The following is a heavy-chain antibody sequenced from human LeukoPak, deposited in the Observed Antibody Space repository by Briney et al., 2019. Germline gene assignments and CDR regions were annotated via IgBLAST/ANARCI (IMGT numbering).Heavy chain of an antibody. D-gene: IGHD2-2*01. CDR3: ARPVLGIDCSSTSCSDY. J-gene: IGHJ4*02. V-gene: IGHV1-2*02. CDR1: GYTFTGYH. CDR2: INPNSGGT. Sequence: GASVTVSCKASGYTFTGYHMHWVRQAPGQGLEWMGWINPNSGGTNYAQKFQGRVTMTRDTSISTAYMELSRLRSDDTAVYYCARPVLGIDCSSTSCSDYWGQGTLVTVSS.